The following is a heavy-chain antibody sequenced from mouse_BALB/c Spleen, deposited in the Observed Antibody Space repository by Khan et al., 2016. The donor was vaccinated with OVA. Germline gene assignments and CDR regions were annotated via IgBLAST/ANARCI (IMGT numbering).Heavy chain of an antibody. Sequence: VQLKQSGAELVQSGATVKLSCTASGLNIKDPYLHWLKQWPEQGLEWIGRIDPPHGNTNYDPQFQGKATISAYPSSTTAYLQLSSLTSDDTAVYDCARMARKWGQGTTLTDSS. CDR1: GLNIKDPY. J-gene: IGHJ2*01. V-gene: IGHV14-3*02. CDR2: IDPPHGNT. CDR3: ARMARK.